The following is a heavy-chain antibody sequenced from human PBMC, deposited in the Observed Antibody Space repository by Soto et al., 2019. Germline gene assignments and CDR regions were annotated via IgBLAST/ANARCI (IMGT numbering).Heavy chain of an antibody. Sequence: VQLLESGGRLVPPGGSLRLSCAVSRFSFSNYAMTWARQAPGEGLEWVSSITGSGGGTTYADSVKGRFTISRDNSKNILYLQMDSLRADDTAVYYCSTDPNGDYIGAFDNWGQGTMVTVSS. CDR1: RFSFSNYA. J-gene: IGHJ3*02. V-gene: IGHV3-23*01. D-gene: IGHD4-17*01. CDR2: ITGSGGGT. CDR3: STDPNGDYIGAFDN.